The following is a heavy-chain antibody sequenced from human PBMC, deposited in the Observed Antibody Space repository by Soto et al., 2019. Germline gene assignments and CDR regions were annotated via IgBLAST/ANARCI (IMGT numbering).Heavy chain of an antibody. CDR3: AKARLGALYSFDY. CDR1: GFTFSSFA. D-gene: IGHD3-16*01. Sequence: EVQLLESGGDLVQPGGSLRLSCAASGFTFSSFAMSWVRQTPEKGLEWVSSISGSGISTDYADSVKGRFTISRDNSKNTLYLQMNILRAEDTAVYYCAKARLGALYSFDYWGQGTLVTVSS. CDR2: ISGSGIST. J-gene: IGHJ4*02. V-gene: IGHV3-23*01.